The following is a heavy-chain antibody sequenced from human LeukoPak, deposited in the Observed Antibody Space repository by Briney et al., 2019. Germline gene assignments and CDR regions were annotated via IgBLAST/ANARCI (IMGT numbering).Heavy chain of an antibody. Sequence: PSETLSLTCTVSGGSISRGGYYWSWIPQHPGKGLEWIGYIYYSESTYYNPSLKSRVTISVDTSKNQFSLKLSSVTAADTAVYYCARGLKTGTTKYSSGWYYFDYWGQGTLVTVSS. J-gene: IGHJ4*02. CDR3: ARGLKTGTTKYSSGWYYFDY. CDR1: GGSISRGGYY. V-gene: IGHV4-31*03. CDR2: IYYSEST. D-gene: IGHD6-19*01.